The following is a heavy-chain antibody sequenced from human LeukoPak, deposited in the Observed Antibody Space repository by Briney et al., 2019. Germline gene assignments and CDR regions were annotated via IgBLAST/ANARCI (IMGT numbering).Heavy chain of an antibody. D-gene: IGHD4-17*01. CDR1: GFTFSSYA. J-gene: IGHJ4*02. CDR2: INSDGSST. Sequence: GGSLRLSCAASGFTFSSYAMSWVRQAPGKGLEWVSRINSDGSSTSYADSVKGRFTISRDNAKNTLYLQMNSLRAEDTAVYYCARVHDYGELDYWGQGTLVTVSS. V-gene: IGHV3-74*01. CDR3: ARVHDYGELDY.